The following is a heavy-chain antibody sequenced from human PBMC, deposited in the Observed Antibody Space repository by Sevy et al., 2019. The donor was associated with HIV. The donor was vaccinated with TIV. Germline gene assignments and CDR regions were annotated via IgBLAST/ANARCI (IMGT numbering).Heavy chain of an antibody. CDR2: IYSGGST. CDR3: AATNQPLDSSGYYQGYWFDP. Sequence: GGSLRLSCAASGFTVSSNYMSWVRQAPGKGLEWVSVIYSGGSTYYADSVKGRFTISRDNSKNTLYLQMNSLRAEDTAVYYCAATNQPLDSSGYYQGYWFDPWGQGTLVTVSS. V-gene: IGHV3-53*01. CDR1: GFTVSSNY. D-gene: IGHD3-22*01. J-gene: IGHJ5*02.